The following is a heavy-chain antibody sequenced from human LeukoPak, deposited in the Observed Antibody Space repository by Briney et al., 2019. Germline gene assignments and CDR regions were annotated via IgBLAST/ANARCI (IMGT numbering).Heavy chain of an antibody. Sequence: PGGSLRLSCAASGXTFSSYWVHWVRQAPGKGLMWVSHIDTDGSSTIYADSVKGRFTISRDNAKNTLDLQMNSLRAEDTALYYCARVSGYNYGLRSAFDIWGQGTMVTVSS. CDR2: IDTDGSST. D-gene: IGHD5-18*01. CDR1: GXTFSSYW. J-gene: IGHJ3*02. V-gene: IGHV3-74*01. CDR3: ARVSGYNYGLRSAFDI.